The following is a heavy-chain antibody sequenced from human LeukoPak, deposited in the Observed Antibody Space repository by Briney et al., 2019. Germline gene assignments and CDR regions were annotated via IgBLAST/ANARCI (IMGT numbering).Heavy chain of an antibody. J-gene: IGHJ6*02. CDR3: AKEHYFGVVINQPYYYGMDV. CDR2: ISGSGGST. CDR1: GFTFSSYA. V-gene: IGHV3-23*01. Sequence: GGSLRLSCAASGFTFSSYAMSWVRQAPGKGLEWVSAISGSGGSTYYADSVKGRFTISRDNSKNTLYLQMNSLRAEDTAVYYCAKEHYFGVVINQPYYYGMDVWGQGTTVTVSS. D-gene: IGHD3-3*01.